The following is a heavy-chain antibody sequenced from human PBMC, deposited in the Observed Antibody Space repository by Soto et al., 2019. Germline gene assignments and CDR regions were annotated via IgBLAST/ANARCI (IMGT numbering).Heavy chain of an antibody. V-gene: IGHV3-33*01. Sequence: QVQLVESGGGVVQPGRSLRLSCAASGFTFSSYGMHWVGQAPGKGLEWVAVIWYDGSNKYYADSVKGRFTISRDNSKNTLYLQMNSLRAEDTAVYYCARGGTKDYDFWSGPYYYYYGMDVWGQGTTVTVSS. CDR1: GFTFSSYG. D-gene: IGHD3-3*01. J-gene: IGHJ6*02. CDR2: IWYDGSNK. CDR3: ARGGTKDYDFWSGPYYYYYGMDV.